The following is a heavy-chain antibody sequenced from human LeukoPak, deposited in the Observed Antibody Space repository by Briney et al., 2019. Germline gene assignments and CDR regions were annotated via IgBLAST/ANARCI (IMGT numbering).Heavy chain of an antibody. D-gene: IGHD3-22*01. V-gene: IGHV3-21*01. CDR2: ISSSSSYI. CDR3: ARDGRWINYYDGSSPV. Sequence: PGRSLRLSCAASGFTFSSYSMNWVRQAPGKGLEWVSSISSSSSYIYYADSVEGRITISRDNAKNSLYPQMNSLRVEDTAVYYCARDGRWINYYDGSSPVWGQGTLVTVSS. CDR1: GFTFSSYS. J-gene: IGHJ4*02.